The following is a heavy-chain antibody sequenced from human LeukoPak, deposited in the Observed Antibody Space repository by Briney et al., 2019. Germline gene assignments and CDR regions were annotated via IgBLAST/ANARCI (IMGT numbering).Heavy chain of an antibody. J-gene: IGHJ3*02. CDR1: GFTFTSYW. CDR3: ARDAYCSGGSCYHAFDI. Sequence: GGSLRLSCAASGFTFTSYWMDWVRQSPEKGLVWVSRISRDGSNTNYADSVKGRFTISRDDAKNTLYLQMSSLRAEDTAVYYCARDAYCSGGSCYHAFDIWGQGTMVTVSS. V-gene: IGHV3-74*01. CDR2: ISRDGSNT. D-gene: IGHD2-15*01.